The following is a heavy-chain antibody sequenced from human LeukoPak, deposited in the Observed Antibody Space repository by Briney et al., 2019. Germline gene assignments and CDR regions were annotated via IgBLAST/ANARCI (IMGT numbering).Heavy chain of an antibody. V-gene: IGHV3-23*01. CDR2: ISGSGGST. J-gene: IGHJ1*01. CDR1: GFTFSSYA. Sequence: PAGSLRLSCAASGFTFSSYAMSWVRQAPGRGLEWVSAISGSGGSTYYADSVKGRFTIFRDNSKNTLYLQMNSLRAEDTAVYYCAKDDSSGYYSYFQHWGQGTLVTVSS. D-gene: IGHD3-22*01. CDR3: AKDDSSGYYSYFQH.